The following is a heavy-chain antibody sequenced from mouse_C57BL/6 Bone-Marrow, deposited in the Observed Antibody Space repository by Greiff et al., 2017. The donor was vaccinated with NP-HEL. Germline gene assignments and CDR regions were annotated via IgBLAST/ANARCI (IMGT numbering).Heavy chain of an antibody. CDR3: ARSGYDVESWFAY. CDR1: GFTFSDYG. Sequence: EVQLVESGGGLVKPGGSLKLSCAASGFTFSDYGMHWVRQAPEKGLEWVAYISSGSSTIYYADTVKGRFTISRDNAKNTLFLQTTSLRSEDTAMYYCARSGYDVESWFAYWGQGTLVTVSA. D-gene: IGHD2-2*01. V-gene: IGHV5-17*01. CDR2: ISSGSSTI. J-gene: IGHJ3*01.